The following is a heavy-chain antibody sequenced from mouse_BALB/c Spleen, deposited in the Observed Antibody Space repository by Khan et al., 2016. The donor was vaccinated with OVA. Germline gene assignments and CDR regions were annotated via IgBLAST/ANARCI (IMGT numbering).Heavy chain of an antibody. CDR1: GYTFTSYW. CDR3: ARGGYGSLAY. CDR2: INPSDGRS. D-gene: IGHD2-10*02. Sequence: QVQLQQPGAELVKPGASVKLSCKASGYTFTSYWMHWVKQRPGQGLDWIGYINPSDGRSHYNEMFKNKATLTVDKSSSTAYMQLSSLTSEASAVYYCARGGYGSLAYWGQGTLVTVSA. V-gene: IGHV1S81*02. J-gene: IGHJ3*01.